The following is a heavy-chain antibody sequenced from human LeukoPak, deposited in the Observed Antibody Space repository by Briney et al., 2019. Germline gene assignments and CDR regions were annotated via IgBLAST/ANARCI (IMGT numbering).Heavy chain of an antibody. CDR3: ARGSYYDYVWGSYYFDY. CDR2: ICYDGSNK. D-gene: IGHD3-16*01. J-gene: IGHJ4*02. CDR1: DFTSISYG. Sequence: GGSLRLSGAAPDFTSISYGMHGSRRAPAKGRKGGEVICYDGSNKYYADSVKGRFTISRGNSKNTLYLQMNSLRAEDTAVYYCARGSYYDYVWGSYYFDYWGQGTLVTVSS. V-gene: IGHV3-33*01.